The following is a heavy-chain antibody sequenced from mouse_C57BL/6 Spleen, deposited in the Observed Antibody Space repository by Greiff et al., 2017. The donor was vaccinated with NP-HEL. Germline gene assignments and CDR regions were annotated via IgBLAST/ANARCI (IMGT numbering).Heavy chain of an antibody. CDR3: ARGRYYGSSAYWYFDV. CDR1: GYTFTSYW. D-gene: IGHD1-1*01. J-gene: IGHJ1*03. V-gene: IGHV1-61*01. Sequence: VKLQQPGAELVRPGSSVKLSCKASGYTFTSYWMDWVKQRPGQGLEWIGNIYPSDSETHYNPKFKDKATLTVDKSSSTAYMQLSSLTSEDSAVYYCARGRYYGSSAYWYFDVWGTGTTVTVSS. CDR2: IYPSDSET.